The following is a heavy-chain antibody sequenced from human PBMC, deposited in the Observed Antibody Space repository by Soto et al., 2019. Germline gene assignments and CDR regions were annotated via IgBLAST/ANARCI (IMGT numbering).Heavy chain of an antibody. CDR3: AKDMATVTGGAFDI. Sequence: AVGSLRLSCAASGFTFDDYAMHWVRQAPGKGLEWVSGISWNSGSIGYADSVKGRFTISRDNAKNSLYLQMNSLRAEDTALYYCAKDMATVTGGAFDIWGQGTMVTVSS. D-gene: IGHD4-4*01. J-gene: IGHJ3*02. CDR1: GFTFDDYA. CDR2: ISWNSGSI. V-gene: IGHV3-9*01.